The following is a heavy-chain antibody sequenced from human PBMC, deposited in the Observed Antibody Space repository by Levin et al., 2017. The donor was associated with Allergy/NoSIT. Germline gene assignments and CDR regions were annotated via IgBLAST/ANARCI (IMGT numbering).Heavy chain of an antibody. CDR1: GYTFTSYG. Sequence: ASVKVSCKASGYTFTSYGISWVRQAPGQGLEWMGWISAYNSNTNYAQKLQGRVTMTTDTSTSTAYMELRSLRSDDTAVYYCARDTAPGAMGEGGEYSSSWYLPSWTTRLGYYGMDVWGQGTTVTVSS. J-gene: IGHJ6*02. D-gene: IGHD6-13*01. CDR2: ISAYNSNT. CDR3: ARDTAPGAMGEGGEYSSSWYLPSWTTRLGYYGMDV. V-gene: IGHV1-18*01.